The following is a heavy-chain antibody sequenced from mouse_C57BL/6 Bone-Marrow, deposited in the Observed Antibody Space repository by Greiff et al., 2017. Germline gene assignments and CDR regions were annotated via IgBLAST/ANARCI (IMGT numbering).Heavy chain of an antibody. J-gene: IGHJ3*01. CDR1: GFNIKDDS. CDR2: IDPENGDT. D-gene: IGHD2-4*01. CDR3: TTPIYYDYAVNY. V-gene: IGHV14-4*01. Sequence: VQLQQSGAELVRPGASVKLSCTASGFNIKDDSMHWVKQRPEQSLEWIGWIDPENGDTEYASKFQGKATITADTSYNTAYLQLSRLTSEDTAVDYYTTPIYYDYAVNYWGQGTLVTVSA.